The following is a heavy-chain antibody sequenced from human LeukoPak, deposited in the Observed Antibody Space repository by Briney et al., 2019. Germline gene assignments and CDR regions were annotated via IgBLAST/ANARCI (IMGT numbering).Heavy chain of an antibody. Sequence: ASVKASCKASGYTFTGYYMHWVRQAPGQGLEWMGWINPNSGGTNYAQKFQGRVTMTRDTSISTAYMELSRLRSDDTAVYYCARKERPYYYDSSGAHDALDIWGQGTMVTVSS. CDR2: INPNSGGT. CDR1: GYTFTGYY. J-gene: IGHJ3*02. CDR3: ARKERPYYYDSSGAHDALDI. V-gene: IGHV1-2*02. D-gene: IGHD3-22*01.